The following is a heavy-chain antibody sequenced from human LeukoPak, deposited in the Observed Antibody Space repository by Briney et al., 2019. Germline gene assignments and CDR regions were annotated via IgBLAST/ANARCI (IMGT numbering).Heavy chain of an antibody. CDR3: AKVRDGYNLERYFDY. D-gene: IGHD5-24*01. CDR2: ISWNSGSI. V-gene: IGHV3-9*01. Sequence: PGGSLRLSCAASGFTFDDYAMHWVRHAPGKGLEWVSGISWNSGSIGYADSVKGRFTISRDNAKNSLYLQMNSLRAEDTALYYCAKVRDGYNLERYFDYWGQGTLVTVSS. J-gene: IGHJ4*02. CDR1: GFTFDDYA.